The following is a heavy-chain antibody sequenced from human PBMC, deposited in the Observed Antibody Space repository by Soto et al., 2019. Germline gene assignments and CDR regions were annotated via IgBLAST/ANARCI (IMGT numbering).Heavy chain of an antibody. D-gene: IGHD5-18*01. V-gene: IGHV3-48*03. CDR1: GFTFRSYE. Sequence: GGSLSLSCAASGFTFRSYEMNWVRQAPGKGLEWVSYISSSGSTIYYADSVKGRFTISRDNAKNSLYLQMNSLRAEDTAVYYCARAPKRGYSYGRTLYFDYWGQGTLVTVSS. J-gene: IGHJ4*02. CDR2: ISSSGSTI. CDR3: ARAPKRGYSYGRTLYFDY.